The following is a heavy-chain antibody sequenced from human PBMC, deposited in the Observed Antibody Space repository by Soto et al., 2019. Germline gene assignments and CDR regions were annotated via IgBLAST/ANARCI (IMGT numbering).Heavy chain of an antibody. CDR2: MYSGGST. V-gene: IGHV3-66*01. Sequence: ESGGGLVQPGGSLRLSCAASGFTVSSNYMSWVRQAPGKGLEWVSVMYSGGSTYYADAVKGRFTISRDNSKKTLYLQMHSLRAEHTAVYYCGRKGVGSGYSGWFDTWGQGTLVTVSS. CDR1: GFTVSSNY. CDR3: GRKGVGSGYSGWFDT. J-gene: IGHJ5*02. D-gene: IGHD3-22*01.